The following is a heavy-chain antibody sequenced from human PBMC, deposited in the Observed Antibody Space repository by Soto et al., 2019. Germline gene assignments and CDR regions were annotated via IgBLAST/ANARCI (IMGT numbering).Heavy chain of an antibody. CDR2: ISGSGGST. J-gene: IGHJ4*02. CDR3: AKLHCTNGVCYTGYFDY. D-gene: IGHD2-8*01. V-gene: IGHV3-23*01. CDR1: GFTFSSYA. Sequence: EVQLLESGGGLVQPGGSLRLSCAASGFTFSSYAMSWVRQAPGKGLEWVSAISGSGGSTYYADSVKGRFTISRDNSKNTLYLQMNSLRAEDTAVYYCAKLHCTNGVCYTGYFDYWGQGTLVTVSS.